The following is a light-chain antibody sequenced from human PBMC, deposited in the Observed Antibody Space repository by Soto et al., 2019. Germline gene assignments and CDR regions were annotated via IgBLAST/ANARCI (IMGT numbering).Light chain of an antibody. Sequence: DIQMTPSPSTLSASVGDRVTTTCRASQSISSWLAWYEQKPGKAPKLLIYKASSLESGVPSRFSGSGSGTEFTLTISSLQPDDVATYYCQQYNSYPLTFGGGTKVEIK. CDR3: QQYNSYPLT. CDR2: KAS. CDR1: QSISSW. J-gene: IGKJ4*01. V-gene: IGKV1-5*03.